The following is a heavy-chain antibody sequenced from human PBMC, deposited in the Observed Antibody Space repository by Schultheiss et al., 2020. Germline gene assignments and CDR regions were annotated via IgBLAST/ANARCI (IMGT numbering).Heavy chain of an antibody. D-gene: IGHD3-16*01. Sequence: SETLSLTCAVYGGSFSGYYWSWIRQPPGKGLEWIGYIYYSGGTYYNPSLKSRLTISVDTSKNQFSLRLSSVTAADTAVYYCARAAFGGVLPDYWGQGTLVTVSS. CDR1: GGSFSGYY. V-gene: IGHV4-34*09. J-gene: IGHJ4*02. CDR3: ARAAFGGVLPDY. CDR2: IYYSGGT.